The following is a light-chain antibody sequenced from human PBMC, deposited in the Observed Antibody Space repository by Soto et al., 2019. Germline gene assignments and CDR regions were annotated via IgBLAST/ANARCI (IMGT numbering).Light chain of an antibody. CDR1: QSISSN. CDR2: GAS. V-gene: IGKV3-15*01. CDR3: QQSNNWPPLT. Sequence: EFVLTQSPGTLSLSPGERYTLSCMASQSISSNLAWFQQKPGQAPRLLIYGASTRATGIPARFSGSGSGTEFTLTISSLQSEDFAVYYCQQSNNWPPLTFGEGTKVDIK. J-gene: IGKJ4*01.